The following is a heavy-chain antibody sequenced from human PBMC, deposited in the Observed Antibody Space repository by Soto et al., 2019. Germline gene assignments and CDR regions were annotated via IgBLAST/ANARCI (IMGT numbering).Heavy chain of an antibody. CDR3: ARARNVDAFDM. Sequence: EVQLVESGGGLVKPGGSLRLSCAASGFTFSSYSMNWVRQAPGKGLEWVSSISSSSSYIYYADSVKGRFTISRDNVKNSPYRQMNSLRAEDTAVYYWARARNVDAFDMWGQGTMVTVSS. CDR2: ISSSSSYI. D-gene: IGHD1-1*01. J-gene: IGHJ3*02. CDR1: GFTFSSYS. V-gene: IGHV3-21*01.